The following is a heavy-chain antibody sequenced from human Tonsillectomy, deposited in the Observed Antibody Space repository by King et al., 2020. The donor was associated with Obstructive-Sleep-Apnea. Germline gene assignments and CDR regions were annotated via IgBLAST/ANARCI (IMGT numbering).Heavy chain of an antibody. V-gene: IGHV3-30*04. CDR2: ISYDGTNK. J-gene: IGHJ6*02. CDR1: GFTFSNYA. Sequence: VQLVESGGGVVQPGRSLRLSCAASGFTFSNYAMHWVRQAPGKGLAWVTVISYDGTNKYYADSVRGRFTISRDNSKNTLDLQMSSLRVDDTAVYYCARGDCPSTSCYGMDVWGQGTTVTVSS. D-gene: IGHD2-2*01. CDR3: ARGDCPSTSCYGMDV.